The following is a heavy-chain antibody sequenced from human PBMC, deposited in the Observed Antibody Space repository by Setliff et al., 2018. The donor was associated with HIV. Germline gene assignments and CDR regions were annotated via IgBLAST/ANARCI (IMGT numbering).Heavy chain of an antibody. J-gene: IGHJ4*02. CDR1: GFTSSRYD. CDR2: IGTDGDT. Sequence: GVLKISCAASGFTSSRYDMHWVRQAPGQGLEWVSAIGTDGDTYYAGSVKGRFTISRENAKSSLHLQMNSLRDGDTAVYYCARVSNGDWDYWGQGTLVTVSS. D-gene: IGHD2-8*01. CDR3: ARVSNGDWDY. V-gene: IGHV3-13*01.